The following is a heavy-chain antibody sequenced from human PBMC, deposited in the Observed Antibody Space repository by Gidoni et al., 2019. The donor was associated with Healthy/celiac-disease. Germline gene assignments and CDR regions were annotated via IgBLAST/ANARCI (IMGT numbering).Heavy chain of an antibody. J-gene: IGHJ6*02. Sequence: QVQLQESGPGLVKPSETLSLTCTVSGGSISSYYWSWIRQPPGKGLEWIGYIYYSGSTNYNPSLKSRVTISVDTSKNQFSLKLSSVTAADTAVYYCARGGGIRYGMDVWGQGTTVTVSS. CDR1: GGSISSYY. CDR3: ARGGGIRYGMDV. D-gene: IGHD3-16*01. V-gene: IGHV4-59*01. CDR2: IYYSGST.